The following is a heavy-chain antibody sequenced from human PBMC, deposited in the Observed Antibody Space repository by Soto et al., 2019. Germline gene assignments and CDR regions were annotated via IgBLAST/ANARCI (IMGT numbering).Heavy chain of an antibody. J-gene: IGHJ4*02. CDR3: LGGRSSGAY. V-gene: IGHV3-33*01. Sequence: QVQLVDSGGGVVQPGRSLRLSCAASGFSFSNYGMQWVRQAPGKGLEWVALIWHDGSNKYYADSVKGRFTISRDNSQNTLYLHMNSLRVEDTAVYYCLGGRSSGAYWGEGALVTVSS. CDR1: GFSFSNYG. D-gene: IGHD3-10*01. CDR2: IWHDGSNK.